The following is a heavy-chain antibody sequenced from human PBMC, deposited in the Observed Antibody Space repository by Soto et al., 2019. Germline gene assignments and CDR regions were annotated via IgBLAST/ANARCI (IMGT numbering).Heavy chain of an antibody. D-gene: IGHD3-10*01. Sequence: SVKVSCKASGGTFSSYAISWVRQAPGQGLEWMGGIIPIFGTANYAQKLQGRVTMTTDKSTSTAYMELSSLRSDDTAVYYCARHVMVRGIHPMDYLDYRGQGTLVTVSS. V-gene: IGHV1-69*05. CDR2: IIPIFGTA. CDR3: ARHVMVRGIHPMDYLDY. CDR1: GGTFSSYA. J-gene: IGHJ4*02.